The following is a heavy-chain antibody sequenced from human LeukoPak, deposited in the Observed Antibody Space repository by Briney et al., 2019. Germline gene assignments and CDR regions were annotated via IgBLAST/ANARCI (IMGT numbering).Heavy chain of an antibody. J-gene: IGHJ4*02. CDR3: ARDVYGSSGWYYYFDY. CDR1: GGTFSSYA. V-gene: IGHV1-69*13. CDR2: IIPIFGTA. Sequence: ASVKVSCKASGGTFSSYAISWVRQAPGQGLEWMGGIIPIFGTANYAQKFQGRVTITADESTSTAYMELSSLRSEDTAVYYCARDVYGSSGWYYYFDYWGQGTLVTVSS. D-gene: IGHD6-13*01.